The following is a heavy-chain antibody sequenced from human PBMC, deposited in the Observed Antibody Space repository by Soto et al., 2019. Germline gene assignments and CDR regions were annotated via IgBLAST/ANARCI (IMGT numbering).Heavy chain of an antibody. CDR1: GFTFTSSA. V-gene: IGHV1-58*01. J-gene: IGHJ4*02. CDR3: AAKRAAAEFDY. CDR2: IVVGSGNT. Sequence: EASVKVSCKASGFTFTSSAVQWVRQARGQRLEWIGWIVVGSGNTNYAQKFQERVTITRDMSTSTAYMELSSLRSEDTAVYYCAAKRAAAEFDYWGQGTLVTVSS. D-gene: IGHD2-15*01.